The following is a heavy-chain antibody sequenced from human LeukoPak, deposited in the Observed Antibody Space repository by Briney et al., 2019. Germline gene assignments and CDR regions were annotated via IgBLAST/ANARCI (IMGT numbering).Heavy chain of an antibody. Sequence: SDTLSLTCAVYGGSFSGYYWSWIRQPPGKGLEWIGEINHSGSTNYNPSLKSRATISVDTSKNQFSLKLSSVTAADTVVYYCASLMTTVTTSGDYWGRGTLVTVSS. V-gene: IGHV4-34*01. CDR1: GGSFSGYY. D-gene: IGHD4-17*01. J-gene: IGHJ4*02. CDR3: ASLMTTVTTSGDY. CDR2: INHSGST.